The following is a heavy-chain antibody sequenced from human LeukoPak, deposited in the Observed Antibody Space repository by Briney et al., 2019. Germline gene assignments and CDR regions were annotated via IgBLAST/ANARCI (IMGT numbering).Heavy chain of an antibody. V-gene: IGHV4-59*08. CDR3: ATTGATSPSNANWFNIEN. J-gene: IGHJ4*02. CDR1: GASVSSHY. CDR2: VYYSGGT. Sequence: SETLSLTCTVSGASVSSHYCNWVRQSPGKGLEWIGYVYYSGGTNYNPSLKSPVTISVDTSKNQFSLKLTSVTAEDTAVYYCATTGATSPSNANWFNIENWGQGTLVTVPS. D-gene: IGHD1-1*01.